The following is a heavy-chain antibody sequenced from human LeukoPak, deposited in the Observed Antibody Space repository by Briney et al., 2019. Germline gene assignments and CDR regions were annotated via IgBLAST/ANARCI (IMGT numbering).Heavy chain of an antibody. CDR1: GYTLTSYY. J-gene: IGHJ4*02. CDR2: ISAYNGNT. CDR3: ARDSPDYYDSSGYTYPFDY. D-gene: IGHD3-22*01. Sequence: GASVKDACKASGYTLTSYYMHWVRPAPGQGLDWMGWISAYNGNTNYAQKLQGRVTMTTDTSTSTAYMELRSLRSDDTAVYYCARDSPDYYDSSGYTYPFDYWGQGTLVTVSS. V-gene: IGHV1-18*04.